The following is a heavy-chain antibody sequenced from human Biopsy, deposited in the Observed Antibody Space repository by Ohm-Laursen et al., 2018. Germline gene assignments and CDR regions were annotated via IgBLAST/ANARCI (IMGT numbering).Heavy chain of an antibody. CDR3: AADADGYYTEFDY. D-gene: IGHD3-3*01. CDR1: GGTFSSYA. Sequence: GSSVKVSCKASGGTFSSYAISWVRQAPGQGLEWVGRIVPILGHLNYAQRFQGRVSITADKSTNYVYMELSRLTSGDTAVYYCAADADGYYTEFDYWGPGTLVTVSS. CDR2: IVPILGHL. V-gene: IGHV1-69*04. J-gene: IGHJ4*02.